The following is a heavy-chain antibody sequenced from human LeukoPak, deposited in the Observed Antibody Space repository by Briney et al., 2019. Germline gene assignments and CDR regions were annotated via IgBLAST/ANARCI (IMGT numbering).Heavy chain of an antibody. CDR3: GRDLSKTRGFKVVADY. D-gene: IGHD3-10*01. Sequence: ASVKVSCKASGFTFNKYGLNWVRQAPGQGLEWMGWISPNNGDTKYVEKFQGWVTMTTDTSTSTAYMELRRLTSDDTAVYYCGRDLSKTRGFKVVADYGGRETRVSVSS. CDR1: GFTFNKYG. J-gene: IGHJ4*02. CDR2: ISPNNGDT. V-gene: IGHV1-18*01.